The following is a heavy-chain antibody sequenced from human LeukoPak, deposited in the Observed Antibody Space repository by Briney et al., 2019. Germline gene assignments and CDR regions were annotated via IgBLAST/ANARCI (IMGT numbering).Heavy chain of an antibody. V-gene: IGHV4-59*11. CDR1: GGSISNHY. CDR2: FYYSGST. Sequence: SETLSLTCTVSGGSISNHYWSWIRQPPGKGLEWIGYFYYSGSTNYNPSLKRRVTISVDTSKNQFSLKLSSVTAADTAVYYCARERTSYNWNYVLYNYFDYWGQGTLVTVSS. CDR3: ARERTSYNWNYVLYNYFDY. D-gene: IGHD1-7*01. J-gene: IGHJ4*02.